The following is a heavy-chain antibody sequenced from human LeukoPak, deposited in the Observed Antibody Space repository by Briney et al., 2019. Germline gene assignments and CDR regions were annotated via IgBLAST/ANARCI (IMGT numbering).Heavy chain of an antibody. V-gene: IGHV3-74*01. CDR2: INSDGSST. CDR1: GFTFSSYA. CDR3: ARDLIRDKVQEPH. J-gene: IGHJ4*02. D-gene: IGHD1-1*01. Sequence: GGSLRLSCAASGFTFSSYAMSWVRQAPGKGLVWVSRINSDGSSTSYADSVKGRFTISRDNAKNTLYLQMNSLRAEDTAVYYCARDLIRDKVQEPHWGQGTLVTVSS.